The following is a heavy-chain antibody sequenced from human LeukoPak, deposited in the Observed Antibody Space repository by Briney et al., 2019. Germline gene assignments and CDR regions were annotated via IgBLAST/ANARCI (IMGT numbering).Heavy chain of an antibody. CDR1: GGSFSGYY. CDR2: INHSGST. D-gene: IGHD6-13*01. CDR3: ASVSAARTLDV. J-gene: IGHJ6*04. V-gene: IGHV4-34*01. Sequence: SETLSLTCAVYGGSFSGYYWSWIRQPPGKGLEWIGEINHSGSTNYNPSLKSRVTISVDTSKNQFSLKLSSVTAADTAVYYCASVSAARTLDVWGKGTTVTISS.